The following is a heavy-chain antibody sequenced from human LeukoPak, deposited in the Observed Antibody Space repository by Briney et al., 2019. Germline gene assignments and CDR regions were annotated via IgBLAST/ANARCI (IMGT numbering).Heavy chain of an antibody. Sequence: GESLKSSCKGSGYRFTTYWIGWVRQMPGKGLKWMRIINPDNSDTRYSPSFQGQVTISADKSTSTAYLQWSSLKTSDTAMYYCARQGSCDSTRCYVYYHSGMDVWGQGTTVTVSS. V-gene: IGHV5-51*01. D-gene: IGHD2-2*01. CDR3: ARQGSCDSTRCYVYYHSGMDV. CDR2: INPDNSDT. CDR1: GYRFTTYW. J-gene: IGHJ6*02.